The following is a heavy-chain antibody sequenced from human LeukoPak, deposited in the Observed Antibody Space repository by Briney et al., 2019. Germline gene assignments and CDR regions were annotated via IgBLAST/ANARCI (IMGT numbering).Heavy chain of an antibody. V-gene: IGHV3-21*01. J-gene: IGHJ6*04. D-gene: IGHD3-10*02. Sequence: GGSLRLSCTASGFTFGDYAMTWVRQAPGKGLEWVSSISSSSSYIYYADSVKGRFAISRDNAKNSLYLQINSLRAEDTAVYYCAELGITMIGGVWGKGTTVTISS. CDR3: AELGITMIGGV. CDR1: GFTFGDYA. CDR2: ISSSSSYI.